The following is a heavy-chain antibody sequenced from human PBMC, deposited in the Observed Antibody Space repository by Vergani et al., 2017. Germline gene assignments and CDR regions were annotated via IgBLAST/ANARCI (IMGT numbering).Heavy chain of an antibody. J-gene: IGHJ4*02. CDR3: ARDMELELLGAAPDY. CDR1: GFSFSDYY. Sequence: QVQLVESGGGLVKPGGSLRLSCAASGFSFSDYYMSWIRQAPGKGLEWVSYIISSGSTIYYADSVKGRFTISRDNAQNSVYQQMNSLRAEDTAVYYCARDMELELLGAAPDYWGQGTLVTVSS. V-gene: IGHV3-11*01. CDR2: IISSGSTI. D-gene: IGHD1-7*01.